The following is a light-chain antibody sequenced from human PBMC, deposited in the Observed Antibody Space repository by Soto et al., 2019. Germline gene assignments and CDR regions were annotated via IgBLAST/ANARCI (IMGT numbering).Light chain of an antibody. Sequence: DIVMTQSPDSLAVSLGERATINCKSSQSVLYSSNNKNYLGWYQQKVGQPPKLLIYWASTRESGVPDRFSGSGSGTDFTLTISSLQDEAVAVYYCQQYYSKPLTFSGGTKVEIK. CDR1: QSVLYSSNNKNY. J-gene: IGKJ4*01. CDR3: QQYYSKPLT. CDR2: WAS. V-gene: IGKV4-1*01.